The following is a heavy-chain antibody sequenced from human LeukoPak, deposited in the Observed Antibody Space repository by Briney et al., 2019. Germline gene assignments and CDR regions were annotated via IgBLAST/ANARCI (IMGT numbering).Heavy chain of an antibody. CDR3: ARGGSGHRAFDI. CDR2: IIPIFGTA. CDR1: GGTFSGYA. V-gene: IGHV1-69*13. J-gene: IGHJ3*02. Sequence: SVKVSCKASGGTFSGYAISWVRQAPGQGLEWMGGIIPIFGTANYAQKFQGRVTITADESTSTAYMELSSLRSEDTAVYYCARGGSGHRAFDIWGQGTMVTVSS. D-gene: IGHD3-16*01.